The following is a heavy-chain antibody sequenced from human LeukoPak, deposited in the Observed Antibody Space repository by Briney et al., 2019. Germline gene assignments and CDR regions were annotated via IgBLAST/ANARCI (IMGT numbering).Heavy chain of an antibody. D-gene: IGHD6-13*01. CDR2: INHSGST. J-gene: IGHJ4*02. V-gene: IGHV4-34*01. Sequence: PSETLSLTCAVYGGSFSGYYWSWIRQPPGKGLEWIGEINHSGSTNCNPSLKSRVTISVDTSKNQFSLKLSSVTAADTAVYYCARPKGSSWPYYFDYWGQGTLVTVSS. CDR3: ARPKGSSWPYYFDY. CDR1: GGSFSGYY.